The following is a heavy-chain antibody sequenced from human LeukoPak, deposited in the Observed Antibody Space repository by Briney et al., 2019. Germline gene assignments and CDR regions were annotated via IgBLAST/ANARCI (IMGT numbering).Heavy chain of an antibody. CDR1: GGSISSYY. CDR3: ARQGYYYYMDA. V-gene: IGHV4-59*08. J-gene: IGHJ6*03. CDR2: ISHGEST. Sequence: SEALSLTCTVSGGSISSYYWSWIRQPPGKGLEWIGYISHGESTNYNPSLKSRVTISVDTSKNQFSLKLGFVTTAYTAIYLCARQGYYYYMDAWGKGTTVTVSS.